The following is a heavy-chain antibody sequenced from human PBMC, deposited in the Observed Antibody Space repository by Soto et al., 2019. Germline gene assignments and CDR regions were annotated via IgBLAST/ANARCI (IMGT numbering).Heavy chain of an antibody. V-gene: IGHV4-30-2*01. D-gene: IGHD1-7*01. CDR2: IYHSGST. Sequence: PSETLSLTCAVSGGSISSGGYSWSWIRQPPGKGLEWIGYIYHSGSTYYNPSLKSRVTISVDRSKNQFSLKLSSVTAADTAVYYSARVGTGTRVMDVWGQGTTVTVSS. CDR1: GGSISSGGYS. J-gene: IGHJ6*02. CDR3: ARVGTGTRVMDV.